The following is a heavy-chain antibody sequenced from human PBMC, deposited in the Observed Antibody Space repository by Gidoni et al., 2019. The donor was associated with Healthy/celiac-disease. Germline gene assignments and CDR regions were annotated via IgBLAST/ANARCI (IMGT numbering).Heavy chain of an antibody. CDR3: AGNQYYYGSSPNYGGAFDI. Sequence: EVQLVESGGGLVQPGGSLRLSCAASGFTLSSYEMNWVRQATGKGLEWVSYISSSGSTIYYADSVKGRFTISRDNAKNSLYLQMNSLRAEDTAVYYCAGNQYYYGSSPNYGGAFDIWGQGTMVTVSS. CDR1: GFTLSSYE. CDR2: ISSSGSTI. V-gene: IGHV3-48*03. J-gene: IGHJ3*02. D-gene: IGHD3-10*01.